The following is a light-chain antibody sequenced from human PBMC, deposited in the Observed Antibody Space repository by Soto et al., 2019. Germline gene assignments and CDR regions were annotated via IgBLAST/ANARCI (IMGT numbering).Light chain of an antibody. Sequence: EIVMTQSPATLSVSPGERATLSCRASQSVSSNLAWYQQKPGQAPRLLIYGASSRATGIPDRFSGSGSGTKFTLTIASLQPDDFATYYCQQYETFSGTFGPGTKVDI. V-gene: IGKV3D-15*01. CDR2: GAS. CDR3: QQYETFSGT. CDR1: QSVSSN. J-gene: IGKJ1*01.